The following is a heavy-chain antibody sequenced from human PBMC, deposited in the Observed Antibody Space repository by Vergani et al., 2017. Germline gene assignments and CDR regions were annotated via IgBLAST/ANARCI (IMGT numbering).Heavy chain of an antibody. D-gene: IGHD3-10*01. CDR2: IYTSGST. CDR3: ARAQYYNWLDP. J-gene: IGHJ5*02. Sequence: QVQLQESGPGLVTPSQTLSLTCSVSGGSFSSDNVYWTWIRQPAGKGLEWIGRIYTSGSTEYNPSLKSRVTISIDTSKNQFSLNLSSVTAADTAVYYCARAQYYNWLDPWGQGRMVTVSS. V-gene: IGHV4-61*02. CDR1: GGSFSSDNVY.